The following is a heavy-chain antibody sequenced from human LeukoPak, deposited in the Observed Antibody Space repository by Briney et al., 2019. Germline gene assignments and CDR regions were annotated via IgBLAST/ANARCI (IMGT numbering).Heavy chain of an antibody. CDR3: ASPPRSYNWNDPGAFDY. CDR2: INTNTGNP. J-gene: IGHJ4*02. Sequence: ASVKVSCKASGYTFTSYAMNWVRQAPGQGLEWMGWINTNTGNPTYAQGFTGRFVFSLDTSVSTAYLQISSLKAEDTAVYYCASPPRSYNWNDPGAFDYWGQGTLVTVSS. D-gene: IGHD1-1*01. V-gene: IGHV7-4-1*02. CDR1: GYTFTSYA.